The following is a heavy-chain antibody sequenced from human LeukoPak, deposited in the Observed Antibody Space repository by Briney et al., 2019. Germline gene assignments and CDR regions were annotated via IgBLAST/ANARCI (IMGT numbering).Heavy chain of an antibody. V-gene: IGHV1-69*01. Sequence: ASVKVFCKASGGTFKNYAISWVRQAPGQGLEWMGGILPIFGTTNYAQKFQARVTITADESTSTAYMEMSSLRSEDTAVYYCGRVSCGGSCYSLIGTFDIWGQGTMVTVSS. D-gene: IGHD2-15*01. CDR3: GRVSCGGSCYSLIGTFDI. J-gene: IGHJ3*02. CDR2: ILPIFGTT. CDR1: GGTFKNYA.